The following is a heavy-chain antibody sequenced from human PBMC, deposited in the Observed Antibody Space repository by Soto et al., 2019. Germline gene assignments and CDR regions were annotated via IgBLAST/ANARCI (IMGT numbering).Heavy chain of an antibody. D-gene: IGHD3-16*01. CDR2: IYNSGST. Sequence: SETLSLTCTVSGASISSYYWSWIRQPPGKGLEWIGYIYNSGSTDYNPALKSRVTISGDTSKKRFSLILRSVTAADTAVYYCARGGDPRMYYYGMDVWGQGTTVTVS. CDR3: ARGGDPRMYYYGMDV. V-gene: IGHV4-59*01. J-gene: IGHJ6*02. CDR1: GASISSYY.